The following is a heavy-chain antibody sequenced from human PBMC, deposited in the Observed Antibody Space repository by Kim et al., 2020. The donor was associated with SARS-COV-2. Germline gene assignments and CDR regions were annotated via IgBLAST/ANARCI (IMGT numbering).Heavy chain of an antibody. CDR3: AARAARMKYYYGMDV. Sequence: KVQERVTITRDMSTSTAYMELSSLRSEDTAVYYCAARAARMKYYYGMDVWGQGTTVTVSS. V-gene: IGHV1-58*01. D-gene: IGHD6-6*01. J-gene: IGHJ6*02.